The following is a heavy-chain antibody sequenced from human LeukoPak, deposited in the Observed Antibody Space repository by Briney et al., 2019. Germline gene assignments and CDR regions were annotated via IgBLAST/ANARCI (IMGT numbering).Heavy chain of an antibody. Sequence: PSETLSLTCSVSGGSINSYYWSWIRQPAGKGLEWIGRIYSSGSTNYNPSLKSRVTMSVDTSKNQFSLKLSSVTAADTAAYYCARYGSTVFDIWGRGTMVTVSS. D-gene: IGHD2-2*03. CDR1: GGSINSYY. CDR3: ARYGSTVFDI. CDR2: IYSSGST. J-gene: IGHJ3*02. V-gene: IGHV4-4*07.